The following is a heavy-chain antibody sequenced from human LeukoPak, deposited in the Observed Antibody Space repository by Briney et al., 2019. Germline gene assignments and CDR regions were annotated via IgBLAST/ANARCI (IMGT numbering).Heavy chain of an antibody. CDR2: IGTAGDT. Sequence: GGSLRLSCAASGFTFSSYDMHWVRHATGKGLEWVSAIGTAGDTYYPGSVKGRFTISRENAKNSLYLQMNSLRAGDTAVYYCARAGDSNSFDYWGQGTLVTVSS. CDR3: ARAGDSNSFDY. V-gene: IGHV3-13*01. J-gene: IGHJ4*02. D-gene: IGHD3-22*01. CDR1: GFTFSSYD.